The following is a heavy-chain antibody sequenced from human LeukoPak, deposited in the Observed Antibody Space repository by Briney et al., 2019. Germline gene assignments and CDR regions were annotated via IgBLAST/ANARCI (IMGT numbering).Heavy chain of an antibody. CDR1: GFTFISYG. J-gene: IGHJ5*02. CDR2: ISGSGGST. Sequence: GGTLRLSCAASGFTFISYGMSWVRQAPGKGLEWVSAISGSGGSTYYADSVKGRFTVSRDNSKNTLYLQMNSLRAEDTAVYYCAKAPAPYYYGSGSYPWGQGTLVTVSS. D-gene: IGHD3-10*01. V-gene: IGHV3-23*01. CDR3: AKAPAPYYYGSGSYP.